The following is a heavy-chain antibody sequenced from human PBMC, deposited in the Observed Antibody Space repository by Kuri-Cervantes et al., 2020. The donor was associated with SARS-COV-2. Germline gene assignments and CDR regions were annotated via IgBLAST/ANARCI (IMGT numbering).Heavy chain of an antibody. CDR3: TTDRLLDIRTFDY. J-gene: IGHJ4*02. Sequence: GESLKISCAVSGLTVFSHAWMSWVRQAPGKGLEWVGRIKNKIDGGTTDYAAPVKGRFTISRDDSKNTLYLQMNSLKTEDTAVYYCTTDRLLDIRTFDYWGQGTLVTVSS. CDR2: IKNKIDGGTT. D-gene: IGHD2-2*03. V-gene: IGHV3-15*01. CDR1: GLTVFSHAW.